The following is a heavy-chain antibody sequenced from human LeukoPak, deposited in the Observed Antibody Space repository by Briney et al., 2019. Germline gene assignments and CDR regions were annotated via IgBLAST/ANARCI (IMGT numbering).Heavy chain of an antibody. J-gene: IGHJ3*02. D-gene: IGHD1-1*01. CDR2: INHSGST. V-gene: IGHV4-34*01. CDR3: ARVGSGTGAFDI. CDR1: GGSFSGYY. Sequence: PSETLSLTCAVYGGSFSGYYWSWIRQPPGKGLEWIGEINHSGSTNYNPSLKSRVTISVDTSKNQFSLKLSSVTAADTAVYYCARVGSGTGAFDIWGQGTMVTVSS.